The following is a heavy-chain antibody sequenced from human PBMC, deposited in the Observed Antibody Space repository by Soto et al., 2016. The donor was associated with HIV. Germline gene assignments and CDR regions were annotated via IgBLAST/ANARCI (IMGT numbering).Heavy chain of an antibody. Sequence: QVQLVQSGAEVKKPGASVKVSCKASGYSFSSHGISWVRQAPGQGLEWMGWISGYNGNTNYAQKLQDRVTMTTDTSTSTAYMELRSLRSEDTAVYYCARGQINYYDSSGYYYAYWGQGTLVTVSS. CDR1: GYSFSSHG. D-gene: IGHD3-22*01. CDR3: ARGQINYYDSSGYYYAY. CDR2: ISGYNGNT. V-gene: IGHV1-18*01. J-gene: IGHJ4*02.